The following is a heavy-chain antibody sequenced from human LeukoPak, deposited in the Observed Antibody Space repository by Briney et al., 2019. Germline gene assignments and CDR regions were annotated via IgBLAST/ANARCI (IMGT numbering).Heavy chain of an antibody. CDR2: ISASGDST. Sequence: GGSLRLSCAASGFMFSSSGMNWVRQTPGKGLEWVSTISASGDSTHHADSVKGRFAISRDNFRNTLYLQMDSLRAEDTAIYYCAKDPSTLKLTDDYWGQGTLVTVSS. CDR3: AKDPSTLKLTDDY. V-gene: IGHV3-23*01. CDR1: GFMFSSSG. J-gene: IGHJ4*02. D-gene: IGHD5-24*01.